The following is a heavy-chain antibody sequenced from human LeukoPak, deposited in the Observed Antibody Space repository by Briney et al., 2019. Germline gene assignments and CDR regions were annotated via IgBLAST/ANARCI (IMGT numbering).Heavy chain of an antibody. CDR1: GFTVSSNY. Sequence: GASLRLSCAASGFTVSSNYLNWVRQAAGKGLEWVSVIYSGGSTYFADSVKGRFTISRDNSKNTLYLQMNSLRAEDTAVYYCARSHLWPPLYYYYYGMDVWGQGTTVTVSS. CDR2: IYSGGST. D-gene: IGHD5-18*01. V-gene: IGHV3-66*01. CDR3: ARSHLWPPLYYYYYGMDV. J-gene: IGHJ6*02.